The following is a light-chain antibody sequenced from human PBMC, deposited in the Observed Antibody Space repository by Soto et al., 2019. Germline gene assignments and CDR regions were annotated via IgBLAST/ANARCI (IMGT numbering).Light chain of an antibody. CDR2: STN. J-gene: IGLJ3*02. CDR1: SGSVSTSYY. V-gene: IGLV8-61*01. CDR3: VLYMGSGIWV. Sequence: QAVVTQEPSFSVSPGGTVTLTCGLSSGSVSTSYYPSWYQQTPGQALRTLIYSTNTRSSGVPDRFSGSILGNKAALTITGAQADDESDYCCVLYMGSGIWVFGGGTKLTVL.